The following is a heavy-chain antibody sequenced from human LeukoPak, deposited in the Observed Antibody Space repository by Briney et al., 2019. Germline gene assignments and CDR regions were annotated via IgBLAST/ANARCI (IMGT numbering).Heavy chain of an antibody. D-gene: IGHD4-23*01. J-gene: IGHJ5*02. V-gene: IGHV3-23*03. CDR3: ATFSYAGNAGGSAGS. CDR2: IYRGGNT. CDR1: GFTFSSYA. Sequence: PGGSLRLSCAASGFTFSSYAMTWVRQAPGKGLEWVSVIYRGGNTYYADSVKGRFSISRDNSKNTVFLQMNSLRAEDTAVYYCATFSYAGNAGGSAGSWGQGTLVTVSS.